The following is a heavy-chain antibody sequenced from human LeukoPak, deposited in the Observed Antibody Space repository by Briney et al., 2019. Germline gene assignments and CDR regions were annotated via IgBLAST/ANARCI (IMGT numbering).Heavy chain of an antibody. CDR1: GGSISSGDYY. CDR2: IYYSGST. Sequence: SETLSLTCTVSGGSISSGDYYWSWIRQPPGKGLEWIGYIYYSGSTYYNPSLKSRVTISVDTSKNQFSLKLSSVTAADTAVYYCARSLVVPAARYGGYSDYWGQGTLVTVSS. CDR3: ARSLVVPAARYGGYSDY. J-gene: IGHJ4*02. D-gene: IGHD2-2*01. V-gene: IGHV4-30-4*08.